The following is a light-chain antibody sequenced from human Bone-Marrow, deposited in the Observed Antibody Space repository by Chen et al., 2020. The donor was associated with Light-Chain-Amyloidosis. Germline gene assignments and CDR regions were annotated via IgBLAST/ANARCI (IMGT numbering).Light chain of an antibody. CDR3: NSRDSNGNHYV. CDR1: SLSSYY. J-gene: IGLJ1*01. CDR2: GKD. V-gene: IGLV3-19*01. Sequence: SSELTQDPAVSVALGEAVRKTSQGDSLSSYYASRYQQTPGQAPVLVIYGKDNRPSRIPDRFSGSSSGNTASLTSTGAQAEDEADYYCNSRDSNGNHYVFGTGTKVTVL.